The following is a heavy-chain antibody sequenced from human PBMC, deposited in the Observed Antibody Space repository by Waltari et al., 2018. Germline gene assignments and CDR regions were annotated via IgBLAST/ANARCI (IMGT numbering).Heavy chain of an antibody. Sequence: EVQVVESGGGLVQPGGSLKLSCAPSGFSFSGSSIHWVRQTSGKGLEGVGSIRREPYNDATAYSASVKGRFTISRDDSKNTAFLQMNSLMTEDTAVYYCSGGEVTGTDFWGQGTLVTVSS. V-gene: IGHV3-73*01. CDR2: IRREPYNDAT. D-gene: IGHD6-19*01. CDR3: SGGEVTGTDF. CDR1: GFSFSGSS. J-gene: IGHJ4*02.